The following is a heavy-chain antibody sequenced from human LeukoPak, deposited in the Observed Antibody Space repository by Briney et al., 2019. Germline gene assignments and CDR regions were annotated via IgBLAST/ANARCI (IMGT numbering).Heavy chain of an antibody. V-gene: IGHV4-59*01. CDR2: IYYSGST. D-gene: IGHD6-13*01. J-gene: IGHJ4*02. CDR1: GGSISSYY. CDR3: ARGRTLYSSSFDY. Sequence: SETLSLTCTVSGGSISSYYWSWIRQPPGKGLEWIGYIYYSGSTNYNPSLKSRVTISVDTSKNQFSLKLSSVTAADTAVYYCARGRTLYSSSFDYWSQGTLVTVSS.